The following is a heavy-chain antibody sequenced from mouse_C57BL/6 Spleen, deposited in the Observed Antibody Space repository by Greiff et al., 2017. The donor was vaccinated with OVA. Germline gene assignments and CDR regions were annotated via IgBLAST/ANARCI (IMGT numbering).Heavy chain of an antibody. CDR1: GYAFSSSW. J-gene: IGHJ2*01. D-gene: IGHD1-1*01. CDR2: IYPGDGDT. V-gene: IGHV1-82*01. Sequence: VQLVESGPELVKPGASVKISCKASGYAFSSSWMNWVKQRPGKGLEWIGRIYPGDGDTNYNGKFKGKATLTADKSSSTAYMQLSSLTSEDSAVYFCARSGYYYGSSYDYFDYWGQGTTLTVSS. CDR3: ARSGYYYGSSYDYFDY.